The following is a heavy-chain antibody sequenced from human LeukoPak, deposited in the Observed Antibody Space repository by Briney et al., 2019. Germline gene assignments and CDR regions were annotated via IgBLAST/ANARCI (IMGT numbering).Heavy chain of an antibody. CDR2: ISTSGTTI. J-gene: IGHJ4*02. D-gene: IGHD5-12*01. Sequence: GGSLRLSCAASGFIFSRNNMNWVRRAPGKGLEWISYISTSGTTIYYADSVKGRFTISRDNAKNSLYLQMNSLRDEDTAVYYCACARSGGAYLDYWGQGTLVTVSS. CDR3: ACARSGGAYLDY. V-gene: IGHV3-48*02. CDR1: GFIFSRNN.